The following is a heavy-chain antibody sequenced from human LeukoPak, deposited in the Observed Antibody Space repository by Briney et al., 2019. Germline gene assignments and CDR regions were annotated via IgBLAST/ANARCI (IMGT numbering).Heavy chain of an antibody. D-gene: IGHD3-22*01. CDR1: GFTFSSYA. CDR3: AKDLYYYDSNDAFDI. J-gene: IGHJ3*02. CDR2: ISGSGGST. Sequence: PGRSLRLSCAASGFTFSSYAMHWVRQAPGKGLEWVSAISGSGGSTYYADSVKGRFTISRDNSKNTLYLQMNSLRAEDTAVYYCAKDLYYYDSNDAFDIWGQGTMVTVSS. V-gene: IGHV3-23*01.